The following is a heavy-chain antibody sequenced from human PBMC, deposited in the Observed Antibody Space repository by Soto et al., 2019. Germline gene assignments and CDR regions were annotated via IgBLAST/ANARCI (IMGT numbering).Heavy chain of an antibody. D-gene: IGHD3-10*01. Sequence: SQTLSLTCAISGGSVSSNSATWSWLRQSPSRGLEWLGRTYYKSKWYNDYAVSVKSRITINPDSSRNQFSLHMKSVTPEDTAVYYCARDAVTMVRGIIMDYYGMDVWGQGTTVTVSS. CDR2: TYYKSKWYN. J-gene: IGHJ6*02. CDR3: ARDAVTMVRGIIMDYYGMDV. CDR1: GGSVSSNSAT. V-gene: IGHV6-1*01.